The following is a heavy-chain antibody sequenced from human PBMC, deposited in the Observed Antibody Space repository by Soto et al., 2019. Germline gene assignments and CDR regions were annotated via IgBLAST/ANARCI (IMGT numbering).Heavy chain of an antibody. CDR1: GFAFSNYS. Sequence: GGSLRLSCVASGFAFSNYSMNWVRQAPGKGLEWVSYIRSSGSPTYYAGSVKGRFTISRDNAKKSLYLQMNSLRAEDTAVYYCARALLGNYYYYGMDVWGQGTTVTVSS. D-gene: IGHD3-16*01. V-gene: IGHV3-48*01. CDR3: ARALLGNYYYYGMDV. J-gene: IGHJ6*02. CDR2: IRSSGSPT.